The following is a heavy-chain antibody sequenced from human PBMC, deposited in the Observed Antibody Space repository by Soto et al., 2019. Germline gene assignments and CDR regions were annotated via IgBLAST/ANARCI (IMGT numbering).Heavy chain of an antibody. J-gene: IGHJ3*01. D-gene: IGHD3-10*01. Sequence: QVQLQESGPGLVKPSGTLSLTCTVSNASISSRKWWTWVRQTPGKGLEWIGEIYHSGSINHNPSLNSRGTMSIDKSNNQCSLEMTSVPAADTAVYYCESKFGDLLADAFEFWSQGGVVTVSS. CDR2: IYHSGSI. V-gene: IGHV4-4*02. CDR1: NASISSRKW. CDR3: ESKFGDLLADAFEF.